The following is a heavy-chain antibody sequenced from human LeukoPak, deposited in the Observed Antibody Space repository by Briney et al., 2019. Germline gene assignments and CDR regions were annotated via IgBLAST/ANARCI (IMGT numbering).Heavy chain of an antibody. CDR1: GGTFSSYA. Sequence: SVKVSCKASGGTFSSYAISWVRQAPGQGLEWMGRIIPIFGTANYAQKFQGRVTITTDESTSTAYMELSSLRSEDTAVYYCARDYYDSSGYYYAHDYWGQGILVTVSS. V-gene: IGHV1-69*05. J-gene: IGHJ4*02. D-gene: IGHD3-22*01. CDR3: ARDYYDSSGYYYAHDY. CDR2: IIPIFGTA.